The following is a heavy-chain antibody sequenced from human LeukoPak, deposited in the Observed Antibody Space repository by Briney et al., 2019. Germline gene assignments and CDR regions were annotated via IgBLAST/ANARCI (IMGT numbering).Heavy chain of an antibody. CDR3: ARVEMATTHYFDY. V-gene: IGHV1-69*04. J-gene: IGHJ4*02. CDR2: IIPILGIA. Sequence: ASVKVSCKASGGTFSSYAISWVRQAPGQGLEWMGRIIPILGIANYAQKSQGRVTITADKSTSTAYMELSRLRSDDTAVYYCARVEMATTHYFDYWGQGTLVTVSS. CDR1: GGTFSSYA. D-gene: IGHD5-24*01.